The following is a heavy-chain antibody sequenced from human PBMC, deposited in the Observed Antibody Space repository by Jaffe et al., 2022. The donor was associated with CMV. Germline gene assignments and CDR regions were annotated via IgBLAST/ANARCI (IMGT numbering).Heavy chain of an antibody. Sequence: QITLKESGPTLVKPTQTLTLTCTFSGFSLSTSGVGVGWIRQPPGKALEWLALIYWNDDKRYSPSLKSRLTITKDTSKNQVVLTMTNMDPVDTATYYCAHRLYGSGSYYMEDWFDPWGQGTLVTVSS. CDR2: IYWNDDK. CDR1: GFSLSTSGVG. D-gene: IGHD3-10*01. J-gene: IGHJ5*02. CDR3: AHRLYGSGSYYMEDWFDP. V-gene: IGHV2-5*01.